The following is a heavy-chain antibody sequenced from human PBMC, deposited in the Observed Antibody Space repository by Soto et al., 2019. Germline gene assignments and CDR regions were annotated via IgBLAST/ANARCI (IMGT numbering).Heavy chain of an antibody. Sequence: GVPAKPTSEAPRDTYDSYALNSAQHDTGQGLEWMGWMNPNSGSTVYAQKFQGRVTMTRNTSISTAYMELSSLSSEDTALYYCARVDSSGYLGMYYFDNWGQGTQVTV. CDR2: MNPNSGST. CDR1: RDTYDSYA. D-gene: IGHD3-22*01. CDR3: ARVDSSGYLGMYYFDN. V-gene: IGHV1-8*01. J-gene: IGHJ4*02.